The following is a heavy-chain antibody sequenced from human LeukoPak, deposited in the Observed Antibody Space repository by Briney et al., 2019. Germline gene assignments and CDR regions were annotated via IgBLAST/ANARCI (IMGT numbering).Heavy chain of an antibody. CDR2: ISYDGSNK. V-gene: IGHV3-30*03. J-gene: IGHJ5*02. Sequence: GGSLRLSCAASGFTFSSYGIHWVRQAPGKGLEGVAVISYDGSNKYYADSVKGRFTISRDNSKNTLYLQMNSLRAEDTAVYYCASGSTSRGWFDPWGQGTLVTVSS. CDR1: GFTFSSYG. CDR3: ASGSTSRGWFDP. D-gene: IGHD2-2*01.